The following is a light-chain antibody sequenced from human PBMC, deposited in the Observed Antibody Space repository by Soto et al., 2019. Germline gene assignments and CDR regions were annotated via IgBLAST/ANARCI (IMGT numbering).Light chain of an antibody. CDR2: GAS. Sequence: EIVLTQSPGTLSLSPGERATLSCRASQSVSNNYLAWYQQKPGQAPMLLIYGASNRATGIPDRFSGSWSGTYFTLTISRLEPEDFAVYYCQQYGSSGTFGQGTKVEIK. CDR1: QSVSNNY. V-gene: IGKV3-20*01. J-gene: IGKJ1*01. CDR3: QQYGSSGT.